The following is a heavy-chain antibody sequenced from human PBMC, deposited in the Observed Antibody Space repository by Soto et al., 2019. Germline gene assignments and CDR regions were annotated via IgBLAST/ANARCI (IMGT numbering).Heavy chain of an antibody. D-gene: IGHD6-19*01. Sequence: EVQLVDSGGALVQPGESLRLSCAASGFIFSDYFMTWVRQAPGKGLEWVATVKQDGNERHYVNSVRGRFTISRDNAKTSLYLQMNALRAEDTAFYYCAIVNWLGSWGQATLVTVSS. J-gene: IGHJ4*02. CDR2: VKQDGNER. CDR1: GFIFSDYF. V-gene: IGHV3-7*01. CDR3: AIVNWLGS.